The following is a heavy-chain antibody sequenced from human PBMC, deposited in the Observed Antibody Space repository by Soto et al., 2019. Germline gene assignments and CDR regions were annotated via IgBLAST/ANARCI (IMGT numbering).Heavy chain of an antibody. Sequence: ASVKVSCKASGYTFTSYGISWVRQAPGQGLEWMGWISAYNGNTNYAQKLQGRVTMTTDTSTSTAYMELRSLRSDDTAMYYCASSYYYDSSGYYYDYWGQGTLVTVSS. D-gene: IGHD3-22*01. CDR2: ISAYNGNT. V-gene: IGHV1-18*01. CDR1: GYTFTSYG. CDR3: ASSYYYDSSGYYYDY. J-gene: IGHJ4*02.